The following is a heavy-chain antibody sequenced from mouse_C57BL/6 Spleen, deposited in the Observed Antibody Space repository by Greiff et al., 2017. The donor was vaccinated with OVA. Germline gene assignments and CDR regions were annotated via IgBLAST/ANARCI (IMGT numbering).Heavy chain of an antibody. CDR1: GFTFSSYT. J-gene: IGHJ3*01. CDR3: ARHSSTWFAY. D-gene: IGHD3-2*02. Sequence: DVKLVESGGGLVKPGGSLKLSCAASGFTFSSYTMSWVRQTPEKRLEWVATISGGGGNTYYPDSVKGRFTISRDNAKNTLYLQMSSLRSEDTALYYCARHSSTWFAYWGQGTLVTVSA. V-gene: IGHV5-9*01. CDR2: ISGGGGNT.